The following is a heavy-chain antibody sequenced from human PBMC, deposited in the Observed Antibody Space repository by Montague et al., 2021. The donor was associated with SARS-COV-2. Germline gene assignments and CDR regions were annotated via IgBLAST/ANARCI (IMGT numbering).Heavy chain of an antibody. CDR1: GDSIRSYH. CDR2: IPDSGRT. D-gene: IGHD6-13*01. Sequence: SETLSLTCTVSGDSIRSYHWTWIRQPPGKGLEWIGRIPDSGRTIYNPSLKSRVTISVDTSKNQFFLNLRSMVATDTAIYYCTRDRGIAAADNYYYGMDVWGRGTTVTVSS. V-gene: IGHV4-59*13. J-gene: IGHJ6*02. CDR3: TRDRGIAAADNYYYGMDV.